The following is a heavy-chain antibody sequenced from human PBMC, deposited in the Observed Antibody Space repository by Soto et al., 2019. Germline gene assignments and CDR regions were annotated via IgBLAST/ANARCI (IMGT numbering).Heavy chain of an antibody. J-gene: IGHJ5*02. V-gene: IGHV3-21*06. Sequence: GGSLRLSCAASGFTFSAYNMNWVRQPPGKGLEWVSSITGSSSSIYYADSPKGRFTISRDNAKNSLYLQMNSLRAEDTAVYYCASHYGDNGWFDPWGQGTLVTVSS. D-gene: IGHD4-17*01. CDR3: ASHYGDNGWFDP. CDR1: GFTFSAYN. CDR2: ITGSSSSI.